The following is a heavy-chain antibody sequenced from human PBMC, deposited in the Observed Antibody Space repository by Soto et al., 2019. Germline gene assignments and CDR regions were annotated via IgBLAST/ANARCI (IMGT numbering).Heavy chain of an antibody. V-gene: IGHV5-51*01. J-gene: IGHJ6*02. CDR3: ARPRREDWSHDSCYSTPYYYGMDV. CDR2: IYPGDSDT. CDR1: GYSFIDHW. D-gene: IGHD2-15*01. Sequence: PGAPLKISCKGSGYSFIDHWVGWVSQMHGKGLEWMGIIYPGDSDTRYSPSFQGQVTISADKSISTAYLQWNSLKASDSAMYYCARPRREDWSHDSCYSTPYYYGMDVWVQGTTVTV.